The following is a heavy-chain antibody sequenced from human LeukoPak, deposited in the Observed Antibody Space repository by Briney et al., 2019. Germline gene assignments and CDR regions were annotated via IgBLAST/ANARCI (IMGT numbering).Heavy chain of an antibody. CDR2: IYSGGNR. D-gene: IGHD4-17*01. V-gene: IGHV3-66*01. CDR3: ERSPDYGDYLIAC. J-gene: IGHJ4*02. CDR1: GFTVSRNY. Sequence: GGSLRLSCVPSGFTVSRNYMSWVRQAPGQGLEWVSDIYSGGNRYSADSVKGRFTISRDDFKNTLYLQMNSLRAEDPAIYVCERSPDYGDYLIACWGQGTLVSVSS.